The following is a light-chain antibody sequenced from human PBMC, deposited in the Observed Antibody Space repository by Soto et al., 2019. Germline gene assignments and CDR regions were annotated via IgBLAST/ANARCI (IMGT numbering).Light chain of an antibody. CDR1: QSVLYSPNNKNY. Sequence: DIVMTQSPDSLAVSLGERATINCKSSQSVLYSPNNKNYLAWYQQKPGQPPKLLIYWASTRESGVPDRFSGSGSGTDFTLTISRLQAEDVAVYYCQEYVDPPPNFGQGTKVEIK. J-gene: IGKJ1*01. CDR2: WAS. V-gene: IGKV4-1*01. CDR3: QEYVDPPPN.